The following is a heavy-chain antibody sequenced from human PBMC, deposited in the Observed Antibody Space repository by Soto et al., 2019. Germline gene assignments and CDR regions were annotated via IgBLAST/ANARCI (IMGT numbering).Heavy chain of an antibody. J-gene: IGHJ4*02. CDR1: GDTLSTYY. D-gene: IGHD3-22*01. Sequence: VQLVQSGAEVKRPGASVKISCKASGDTLSTYYMHWARQAPGQGLEWMGIINPRSGKTNYPQKSQARVTMTRDTSQTTVYMELSTLRSEETAMYYCARGVGYSDSRGYPFDYWGQGTLVTVSS. CDR3: ARGVGYSDSRGYPFDY. CDR2: INPRSGKT. V-gene: IGHV1-46*03.